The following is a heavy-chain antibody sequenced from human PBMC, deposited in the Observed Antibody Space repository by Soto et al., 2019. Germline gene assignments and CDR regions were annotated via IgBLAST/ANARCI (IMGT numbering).Heavy chain of an antibody. CDR1: GYAFTSFG. D-gene: IGHD2-15*01. J-gene: IGHJ3*02. CDR3: ARCSGGTCYASYAFDI. CDR2: TVANNGYI. Sequence: QVQLVQSGIEVKNPGASVKVSCKASGYAFTSFGISWVRQAPGQGLEWMGWTVANNGYIKYAQNLQGRVTLITDTSTSTAYMELRSLMYDDTAVYYCARCSGGTCYASYAFDIWGQGTMVTVSS. V-gene: IGHV1-18*01.